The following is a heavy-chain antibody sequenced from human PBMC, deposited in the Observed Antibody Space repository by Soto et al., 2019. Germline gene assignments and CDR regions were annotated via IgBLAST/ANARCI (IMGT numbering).Heavy chain of an antibody. CDR3: AATTYKNYYYYMDV. V-gene: IGHV3-66*01. CDR1: GFTVSSNY. J-gene: IGHJ6*03. CDR2: IDSGGST. Sequence: GGSLRLSCAASGFTVSSNYMSWVRQAPGKGLEWVSVIDSGGSTNYADSVKGRFTTSRDNSKNTLYLQMNSLRAEDTAVYYCAATTYKNYYYYMDVWGKGTTVTVSS. D-gene: IGHD1-20*01.